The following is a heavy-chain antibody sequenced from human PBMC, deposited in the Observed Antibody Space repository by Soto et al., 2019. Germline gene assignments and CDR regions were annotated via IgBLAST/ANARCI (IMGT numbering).Heavy chain of an antibody. V-gene: IGHV1-46*01. CDR1: GYIFTAYS. CDR3: AREENCSDGICYSEYFQR. J-gene: IGHJ1*01. D-gene: IGHD2-15*01. CDR2: VNPSGGST. Sequence: ASVKVSCKASGYIFTAYSMHWVRQAPGQGLEWMGVVNPSGGSTNYAQKFQGRITMTRDTSTSAVYMDLSSLTSEDTAVYYCAREENCSDGICYSEYFQRWGQGTLVTVSS.